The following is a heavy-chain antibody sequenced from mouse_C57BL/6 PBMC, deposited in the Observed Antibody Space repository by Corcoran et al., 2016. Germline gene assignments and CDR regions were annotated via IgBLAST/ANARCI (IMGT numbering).Heavy chain of an antibody. Sequence: QIQLVQSGPELKKPGETVKISCKASGYTFTTYGMSWVKQAPGKGLKWMGWINTYSGVPTYADDFKGRFAFSLETSASTAYLQINNLKNEDTATHFCARGPLTTVNYAMDYWGQGTSVTVSS. CDR2: INTYSGVP. V-gene: IGHV9-3*01. CDR3: ARGPLTTVNYAMDY. CDR1: GYTFTTYG. D-gene: IGHD1-1*01. J-gene: IGHJ4*01.